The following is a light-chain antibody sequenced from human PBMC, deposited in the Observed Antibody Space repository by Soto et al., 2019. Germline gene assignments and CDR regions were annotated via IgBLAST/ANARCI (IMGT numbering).Light chain of an antibody. Sequence: DIQMTQSPSFLSASVGDRVTITWRASQGISAFLAWFQQKPGKAPKRLLYAASSLESGVPSRFSGSGSGTESTRTTSSLQPEDFATYYCLPHNTFPFTFGPGTKVAI. J-gene: IGKJ3*01. CDR3: LPHNTFPFT. CDR2: AAS. V-gene: IGKV1-17*01. CDR1: QGISAF.